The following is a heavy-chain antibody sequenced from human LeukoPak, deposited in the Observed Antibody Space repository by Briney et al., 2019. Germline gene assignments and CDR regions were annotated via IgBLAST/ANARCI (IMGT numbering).Heavy chain of an antibody. D-gene: IGHD2-2*01. CDR1: GYSISSGYY. V-gene: IGHV4-38-2*01. J-gene: IGHJ4*02. CDR2: IYHSGST. Sequence: SETLSLTCAVSGYSISSGYYWGWIRQPPGKGLEWIGSIYHSGSTYYNPSLKSRVTISVDTSKNQLSLKLSSVTAADTAVYYCARSPGGFVVVPAAIDYWGQGTLVTVSS. CDR3: ARSPGGFVVVPAAIDY.